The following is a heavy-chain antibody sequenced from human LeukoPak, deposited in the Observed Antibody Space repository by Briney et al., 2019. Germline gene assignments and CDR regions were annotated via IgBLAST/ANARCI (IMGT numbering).Heavy chain of an antibody. D-gene: IGHD4-11*01. V-gene: IGHV3-21*06. Sequence: PGGSLSLSCAASGFTFSSYIMNWLRQAPGKGLEWVSSISSSSTYIYYPDLVKGRFTISRDNVKNSLYLQMNSLRAEHTAVYYCARDLTTVTTAVFAYWGQGTLGTVSS. CDR1: GFTFSSYI. J-gene: IGHJ4*02. CDR3: ARDLTTVTTAVFAY. CDR2: ISSSSTYI.